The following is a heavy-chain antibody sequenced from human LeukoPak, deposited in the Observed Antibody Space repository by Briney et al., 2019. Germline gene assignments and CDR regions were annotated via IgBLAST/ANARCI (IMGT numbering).Heavy chain of an antibody. D-gene: IGHD2-15*01. V-gene: IGHV3-7*01. CDR2: MKGDGSEE. J-gene: IGHJ4*02. CDR1: GFTFSTYF. CDR3: ARLHCTGGSSYSYFVY. Sequence: GGSLRLSCAASGFTFSTYFMSWVRQATGKGLEWVASMKGDGSEEYYVDSVKGRFTISRDNAKNSLYLQMNSLRAEDTAVYYCARLHCTGGSSYSYFVYWGQGTQVTVSS.